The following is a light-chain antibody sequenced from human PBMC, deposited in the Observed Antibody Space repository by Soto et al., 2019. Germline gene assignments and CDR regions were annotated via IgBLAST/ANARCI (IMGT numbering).Light chain of an antibody. CDR1: SSDLGGYNY. J-gene: IGLJ2*01. CDR3: SSYTSSSTLV. V-gene: IGLV2-14*01. Sequence: QSALTQPASVSGSPGQSITISCTGTSSDLGGYNYVSWYQQHPGKAPKVMIYEVSNRPSGVSNRFSGSKSGNTASQTISGLQAEDEADYYCSSYTSSSTLVFGGGTQLTVL. CDR2: EVS.